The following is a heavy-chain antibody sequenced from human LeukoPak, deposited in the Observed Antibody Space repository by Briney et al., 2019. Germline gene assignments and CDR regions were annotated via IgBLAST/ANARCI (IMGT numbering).Heavy chain of an antibody. CDR3: AKGRYGMDV. CDR1: GFTFSTYN. V-gene: IGHV3-23*01. CDR2: ISGSGGST. Sequence: GGSLRLSCAASGFTFSTYNMNWVRQAPGKGLEWVSAISGSGGSTYYADSVKGRFTISRDNSKNTLYLQMNSLRAEDTAVYYCAKGRYGMDVWGQGTTVTVSS. J-gene: IGHJ6*02.